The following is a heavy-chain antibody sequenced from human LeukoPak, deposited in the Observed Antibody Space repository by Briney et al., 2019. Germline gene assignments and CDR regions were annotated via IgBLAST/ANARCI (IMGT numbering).Heavy chain of an antibody. Sequence: GASVKVSCKASGYTFTGYGISWVRQAPGQGLEWMGWISAYNGNTNYAQKLQGRVTMTTDASTSTAYMELRSLRSDDTAVYYCARDQLRGYSSSWQKDYWGQGTLVTVSS. V-gene: IGHV1-18*01. J-gene: IGHJ4*02. CDR2: ISAYNGNT. CDR3: ARDQLRGYSSSWQKDY. CDR1: GYTFTGYG. D-gene: IGHD6-13*01.